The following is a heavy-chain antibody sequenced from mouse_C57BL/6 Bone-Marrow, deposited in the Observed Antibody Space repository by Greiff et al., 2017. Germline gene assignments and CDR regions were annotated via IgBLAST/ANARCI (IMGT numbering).Heavy chain of an antibody. D-gene: IGHD1-1*01. CDR2: ISSGSSTI. V-gene: IGHV5-17*01. CDR3: ARGITTVEAWFAY. Sequence: EVQGVESGGGLVKPGGSLKLSCAASGFTFSDYGMHWVRQAPEKGLEWVAYISSGSSTIYYADTVKGRFTISRDNAKNTLFLQRTSLRSEDTAMYDCARGITTVEAWFAYWGQGTLVTVSA. J-gene: IGHJ3*01. CDR1: GFTFSDYG.